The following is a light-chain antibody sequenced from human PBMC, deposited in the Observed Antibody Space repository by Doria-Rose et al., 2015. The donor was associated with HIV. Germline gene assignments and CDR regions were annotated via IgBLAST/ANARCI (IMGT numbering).Light chain of an antibody. CDR3: QKYNSAPPT. Sequence: TQSPSSLSASVGDRVTITCRASQDISDYVAWYHQKPGKIPKLLIYAAVTLQSGVPSRFSGSGSGRDFTLTITSLQPGDVATYFCQKYNSAPPTFGQGTKVEIK. V-gene: IGKV1-27*01. CDR1: QDISDY. J-gene: IGKJ1*01. CDR2: AAV.